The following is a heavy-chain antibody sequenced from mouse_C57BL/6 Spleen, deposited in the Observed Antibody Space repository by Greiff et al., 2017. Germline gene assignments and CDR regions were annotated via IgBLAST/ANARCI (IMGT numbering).Heavy chain of an antibody. CDR2: ISSGSSTI. CDR3: ARGYLGVDD. V-gene: IGHV5-17*01. J-gene: IGHJ2*01. CDR1: GFTFSDYG. D-gene: IGHD1-2*01. Sequence: ESGGGLVKPGGSLKLSCAASGFTFSDYGMHWVRQAPEKGLEWVAYISSGSSTIYYADTVKGRFTISRDNAKNTLFLQMTSLRSEDTAMYYCARGYLGVDDWGQGTTLTVSS.